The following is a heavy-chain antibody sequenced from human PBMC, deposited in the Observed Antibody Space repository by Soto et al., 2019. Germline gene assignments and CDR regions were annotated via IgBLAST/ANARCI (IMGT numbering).Heavy chain of an antibody. CDR2: ISGSGGST. Sequence: SGGSLRLSCAASGFTFSSYAMSWVRQAPGKGLEWVSAISGSGGSTYYADSVKGRFTISRDNSKNTLYLQMNSLRAEDTAVYYCAKVRSTYYDFWSGFWYLDVWGQGTTVTVSS. J-gene: IGHJ6*02. D-gene: IGHD3-3*01. CDR1: GFTFSSYA. V-gene: IGHV3-23*01. CDR3: AKVRSTYYDFWSGFWYLDV.